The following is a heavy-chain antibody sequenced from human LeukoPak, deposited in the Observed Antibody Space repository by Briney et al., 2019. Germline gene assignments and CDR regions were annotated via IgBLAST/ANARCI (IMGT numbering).Heavy chain of an antibody. CDR3: VPKGTEGY. J-gene: IGHJ4*02. CDR1: GFAFSNYA. Sequence: PGESLRLSCSASGFAFSNYALHWVRQAPGKGLEYVSAISPDGSNTYYADSVKGRFSISRDNSKSTLYLQMSSLRPEDTAVYYCVPKGTEGYWGQGTLVTVSS. CDR2: ISPDGSNT. V-gene: IGHV3-64D*06.